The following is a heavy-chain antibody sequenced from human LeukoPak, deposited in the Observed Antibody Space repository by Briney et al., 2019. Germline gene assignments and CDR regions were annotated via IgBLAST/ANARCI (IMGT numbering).Heavy chain of an antibody. CDR2: ISAYNGNT. Sequence: ASVKVSCKASGYTFTSYGISWVRQAPGQGLEWMGWISAYNGNTNYAQKLQGRVTMTTDTSTSTAYMELRSLRSDDTAVYYCARDDDDYVWGSYRQNPYYFDYWGQGTLVTVSS. CDR1: GYTFTSYG. CDR3: ARDDDDYVWGSYRQNPYYFDY. D-gene: IGHD3-16*02. J-gene: IGHJ4*02. V-gene: IGHV1-18*01.